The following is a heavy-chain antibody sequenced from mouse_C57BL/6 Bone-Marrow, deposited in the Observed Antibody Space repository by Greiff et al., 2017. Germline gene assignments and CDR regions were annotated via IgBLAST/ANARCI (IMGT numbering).Heavy chain of an antibody. J-gene: IGHJ2*01. CDR2: IDPETGGT. Sequence: LVESVAELVRPGASVTLSCQASGYTFTDYEMHWVKQTPVHGLEWIGAIDPETGGTAYNQKFKGKAILTADKSSSTAYMELRSLTSEDSAVYYCTKVLRYPDYFHYWGQGTTLTGSS. D-gene: IGHD1-1*01. CDR1: GYTFTDYE. V-gene: IGHV1-15*01. CDR3: TKVLRYPDYFHY.